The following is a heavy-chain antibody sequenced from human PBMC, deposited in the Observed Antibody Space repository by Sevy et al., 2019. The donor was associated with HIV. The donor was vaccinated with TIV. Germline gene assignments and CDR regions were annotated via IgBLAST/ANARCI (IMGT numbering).Heavy chain of an antibody. CDR2: ISVSGDST. CDR3: AKDHDNNWFDP. Sequence: GGSLRLSCAASGFTFSIYAMTWVRQAPGKGLEWVSTISVSGDSTYYADSVKGRFTISRENSKNTLYLQMNTLRAEDTALYYCAKDHDNNWFDPWGQGTLVTVSS. CDR1: GFTFSIYA. J-gene: IGHJ5*02. V-gene: IGHV3-23*01. D-gene: IGHD3-9*01.